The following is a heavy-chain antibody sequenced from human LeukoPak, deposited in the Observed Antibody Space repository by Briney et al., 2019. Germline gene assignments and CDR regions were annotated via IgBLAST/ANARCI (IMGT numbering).Heavy chain of an antibody. CDR2: IYHSGST. J-gene: IGHJ5*02. V-gene: IGHV4-30-2*01. CDR3: ARALHRGYSYGYVGGDWFDP. CDR1: GGSISSGGYS. D-gene: IGHD5-18*01. Sequence: ASQTLSLTCAVSGGSISSGGYSWSWIRQPPGKGLEWIGYIYHSGSTYYNPSLKSRVTISVDSSKNQFSLKLSSVTAADTAVYYCARALHRGYSYGYVGGDWFDPWGQGTLVTVSS.